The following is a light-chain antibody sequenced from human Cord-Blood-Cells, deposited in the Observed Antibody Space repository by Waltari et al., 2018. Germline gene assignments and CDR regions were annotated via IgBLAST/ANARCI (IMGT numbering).Light chain of an antibody. CDR2: QDS. J-gene: IGLJ3*02. Sequence: SYELTQPPSVSVSPGQTASITCPGDKLGDKYACWYQQKPGQSPVLGIYQDSKRPSGITGGFSGSNSGNTATLTNSGTQAMDEADYYCQAWDSSTAVFGGGTKLTVL. CDR3: QAWDSSTAV. CDR1: KLGDKY. V-gene: IGLV3-1*01.